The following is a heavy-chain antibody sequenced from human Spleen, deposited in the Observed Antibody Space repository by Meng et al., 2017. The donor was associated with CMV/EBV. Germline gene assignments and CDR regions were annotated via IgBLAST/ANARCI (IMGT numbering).Heavy chain of an antibody. J-gene: IGHJ4*02. Sequence: QVPLQESGPGLVKPSQTLSLPFTVAGGSISSGDYYWSWIRQPPGKSLEWIGYIYYSGSTYYNPSLKSRVTISVDTSKNQFSLKLSSVTAADTAVYYCARIKHCSSTSCYTFDYWGQGTLVTVSS. CDR1: GGSISSGDYY. CDR2: IYYSGST. CDR3: ARIKHCSSTSCYTFDY. D-gene: IGHD2-2*02. V-gene: IGHV4-30-4*08.